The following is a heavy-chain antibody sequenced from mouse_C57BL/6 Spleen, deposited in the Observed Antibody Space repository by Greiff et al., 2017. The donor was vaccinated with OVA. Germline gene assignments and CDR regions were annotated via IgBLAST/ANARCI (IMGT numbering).Heavy chain of an antibody. V-gene: IGHV1-54*01. CDR1: GYAFTNYL. CDR3: AKGYYGSREYFDY. Sequence: QVQLQQSGAELVRPGTSVKVSCKASGYAFTNYLIEWVKQRPGQGLEWIGVINPGSGGTNYNEKFKGKATLTADKSSSTAYMQLSSLTSEDSAVYFCAKGYYGSREYFDYWGQGTTLTVSS. D-gene: IGHD1-1*01. J-gene: IGHJ2*01. CDR2: INPGSGGT.